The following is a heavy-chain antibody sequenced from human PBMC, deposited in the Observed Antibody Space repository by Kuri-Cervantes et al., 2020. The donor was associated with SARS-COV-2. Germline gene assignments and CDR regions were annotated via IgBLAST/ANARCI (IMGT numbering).Heavy chain of an antibody. V-gene: IGHV1-2*04. J-gene: IGHJ6*02. Sequence: ASVKVSCKASGYTFTGYYMHWVRQAPGQGLEWMGWINPNSGGTNYAQKFQGWVTMTRDTSISTVYMELSRLRSDDTAVYYCAXKXVVVPTPVXXYYAMDVWGQGTTVTVSS. D-gene: IGHD2-2*01. CDR3: AXKXVVVPTPVXXYYAMDV. CDR2: INPNSGGT. CDR1: GYTFTGYY.